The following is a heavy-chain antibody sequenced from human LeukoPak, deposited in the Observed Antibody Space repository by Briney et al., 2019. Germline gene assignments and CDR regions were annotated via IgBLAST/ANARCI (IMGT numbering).Heavy chain of an antibody. Sequence: PSETLSLTCAVSGGSISRYYWNWIRQPPGKGLEWIGYIHYSGSTHYNPSLKSRVTISVDTSKNQVSLKLRSVTAADTAVYYCARTTEGYAGGPGYSYYYYMDVWGKGTTVTISS. CDR2: IHYSGST. V-gene: IGHV4-59*01. D-gene: IGHD5-12*01. J-gene: IGHJ6*03. CDR1: GGSISRYY. CDR3: ARTTEGYAGGPGYSYYYYMDV.